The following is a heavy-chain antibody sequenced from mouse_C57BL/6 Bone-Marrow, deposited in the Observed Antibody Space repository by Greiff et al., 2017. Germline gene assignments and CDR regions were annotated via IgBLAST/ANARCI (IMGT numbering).Heavy chain of an antibody. J-gene: IGHJ1*03. V-gene: IGHV1-15*01. D-gene: IGHD1-1*01. CDR3: TRFYYGSSYVWYFDV. CDR2: IDPETGGT. Sequence: LQESGAELVRPGASVTLSCKASGYTFTDYEMHWVKQTPVHGLEWIGAIDPETGGTAYNQKFKGKAILTADKSSSTAYMELRSLTSEDSAVYYCTRFYYGSSYVWYFDVWGTGTTVTVSS. CDR1: GYTFTDYE.